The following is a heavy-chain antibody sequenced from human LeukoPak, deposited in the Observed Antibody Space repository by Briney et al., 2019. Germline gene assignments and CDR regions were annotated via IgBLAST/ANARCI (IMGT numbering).Heavy chain of an antibody. CDR3: ARLNAFDI. CDR2: INSDGSVT. CDR1: GFTVSGYW. V-gene: IGHV3-74*01. J-gene: IGHJ3*02. Sequence: GGSLRLSCAASGFTVSGYWMYWVRQPPGKGLVWVSRINSDGSVTNYADSIKGRFTISRDSAMDTLYLQMNSLRAEDTAVYYCARLNAFDIWGQGTMVTVSS.